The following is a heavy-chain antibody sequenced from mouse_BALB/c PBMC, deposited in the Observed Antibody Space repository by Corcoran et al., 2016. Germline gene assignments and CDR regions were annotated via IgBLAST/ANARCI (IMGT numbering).Heavy chain of an antibody. Sequence: QVQMQQSGAELVRPGTSVKVSCKPSGYSFTNYLMEWVKQRPGQGLEWIGVINPGSGGTNYNEKFKGKATLTADKSSSTAYMQLSSLTSDDSAVYFCARQLGLDYCGQGTTLTVSS. CDR2: INPGSGGT. D-gene: IGHD3-1*01. CDR1: GYSFTNYL. V-gene: IGHV1-54*01. J-gene: IGHJ2*01. CDR3: ARQLGLDY.